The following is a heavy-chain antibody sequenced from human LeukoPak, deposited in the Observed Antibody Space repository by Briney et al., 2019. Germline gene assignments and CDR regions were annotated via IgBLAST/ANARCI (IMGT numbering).Heavy chain of an antibody. CDR3: ARGYSDDFWSGYPTATWWFDP. V-gene: IGHV4-38-2*02. CDR2: IFHSGST. J-gene: IGHJ5*02. CDR1: GYSISSGYY. D-gene: IGHD3-3*01. Sequence: SETLSLTCTVSGYSISSGYYWGWIRQPPGKGLEWIGSIFHSGSTYFNPSLKSRVTMSVDTSKNQFSLKLSSVTAADTAVYYCARGYSDDFWSGYPTATWWFDPWGLGTLVIVSS.